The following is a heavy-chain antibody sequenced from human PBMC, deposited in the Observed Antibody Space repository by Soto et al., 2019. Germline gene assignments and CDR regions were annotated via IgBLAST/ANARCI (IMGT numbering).Heavy chain of an antibody. Sequence: GASVKVSCKASGYTFTSYYMHWVRQAPGQGLEWMGIINPSGGSTSYAQKFQGRVTMTRDTSTSTVYMELSSLRSEDTAVYYCAREYYYGSGSPNWFDPWGQGTLVTVSS. CDR2: INPSGGST. CDR1: GYTFTSYY. J-gene: IGHJ5*02. V-gene: IGHV1-46*03. D-gene: IGHD3-10*01. CDR3: AREYYYGSGSPNWFDP.